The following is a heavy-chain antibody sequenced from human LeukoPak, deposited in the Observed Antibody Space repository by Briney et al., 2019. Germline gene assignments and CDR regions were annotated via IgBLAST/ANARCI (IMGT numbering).Heavy chain of an antibody. D-gene: IGHD3-10*01. Sequence: PGGSLRLSCAASGFPFSRYWLSWVRQAPGKGLEWVANIKQDGSEKYYVDSVKGRFTISRDNAKNSLYLQMNSLRVEDTAVYYCAGGGSGSYTNPHHWGQGTLVTVSS. CDR2: IKQDGSEK. CDR1: GFPFSRYW. J-gene: IGHJ5*02. V-gene: IGHV3-7*05. CDR3: AGGGSGSYTNPHH.